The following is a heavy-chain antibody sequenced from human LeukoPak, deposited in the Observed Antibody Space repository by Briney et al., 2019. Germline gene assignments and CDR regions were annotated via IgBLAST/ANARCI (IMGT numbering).Heavy chain of an antibody. Sequence: PGGSLRLSFAAPGFTFSSYWMHWVRQAPGKGLVWVSRINTDGSSTSYADSVKGRFTISRDNAKNTLYLQMNSLRAEDTAVYYCATPALYYMDVWGKGTTVTVSS. CDR2: INTDGSST. CDR3: ATPALYYMDV. CDR1: GFTFSSYW. J-gene: IGHJ6*03. V-gene: IGHV3-74*01.